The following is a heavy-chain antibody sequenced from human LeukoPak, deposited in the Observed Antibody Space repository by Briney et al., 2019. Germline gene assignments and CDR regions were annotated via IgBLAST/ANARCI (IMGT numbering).Heavy chain of an antibody. V-gene: IGHV3-21*01. Sequence: SGGSLRLSCAASGFTFSSYSMNWVRQAPGKGLEWVSSISSSSSYIYYADSVKGRFTISRDNAKNSLYLQMNSLRAEDTAVYYCARDAYYYDSSGYYTWYFDYWGQGTLVTVSS. D-gene: IGHD3-22*01. CDR1: GFTFSSYS. J-gene: IGHJ4*02. CDR3: ARDAYYYDSSGYYTWYFDY. CDR2: ISSSSSYI.